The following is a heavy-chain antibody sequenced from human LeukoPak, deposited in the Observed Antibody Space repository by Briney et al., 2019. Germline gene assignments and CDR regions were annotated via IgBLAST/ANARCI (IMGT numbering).Heavy chain of an antibody. V-gene: IGHV4-4*07. J-gene: IGHJ3*02. Sequence: PSETLSLTCTVSGGSISSYYWSWIRQPAGKGLEWIGRIYTSGSTYYNPSLKSRVTMSVDTSKNQFSLKLSSVTAADTAVYFCAREVTWGSVGAVDIWGQGTMVTVSS. CDR1: GGSISSYY. CDR3: AREVTWGSVGAVDI. D-gene: IGHD7-27*01. CDR2: IYTSGST.